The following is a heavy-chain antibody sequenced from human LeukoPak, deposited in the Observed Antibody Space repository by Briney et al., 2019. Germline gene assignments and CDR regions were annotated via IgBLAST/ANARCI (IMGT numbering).Heavy chain of an antibody. Sequence: PGGSLRLSCAASGFTFSDYYMSWIRQAPGKGLEWISYISNSGSNIYYADSVKGRFTISRDNAKNSLFLQMNSLRAEDTAVYYCARDNSVRDEAWWFNPWGQGTLVTVSS. J-gene: IGHJ5*02. V-gene: IGHV3-11*01. CDR2: ISNSGSNI. D-gene: IGHD5-24*01. CDR3: ARDNSVRDEAWWFNP. CDR1: GFTFSDYY.